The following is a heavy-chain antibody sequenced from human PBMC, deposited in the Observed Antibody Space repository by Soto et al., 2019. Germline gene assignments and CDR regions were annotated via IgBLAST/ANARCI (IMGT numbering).Heavy chain of an antibody. D-gene: IGHD1-1*01. Sequence: ASVKVSCKASGCTFASFGISWVRQAPGQGLEWMGWISAYNGNTNYAQKLQGRVTMTTDTSTSTAYMELRSLRSDDTAVYYCARVEPPLGAFGIWGQGTMVTVSS. J-gene: IGHJ3*02. CDR3: ARVEPPLGAFGI. CDR2: ISAYNGNT. CDR1: GCTFASFG. V-gene: IGHV1-18*01.